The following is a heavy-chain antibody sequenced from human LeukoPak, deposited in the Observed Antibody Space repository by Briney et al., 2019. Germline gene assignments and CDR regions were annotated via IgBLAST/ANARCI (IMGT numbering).Heavy chain of an antibody. CDR2: INPNSGGT. J-gene: IGHJ4*02. V-gene: IGHV1-2*02. CDR1: GYTFTGYY. CDR3: ATFLDYYDSSGYPFDY. D-gene: IGHD3-22*01. Sequence: GASVKVSCKASGYTFTGYYMHWVRQAPGQGLEWMGWINPNSGGTNYAQKFQGRVTMTRDTSISTAYMELSRLRSDDTAVYYCATFLDYYDSSGYPFDYWGQGTLVTVSS.